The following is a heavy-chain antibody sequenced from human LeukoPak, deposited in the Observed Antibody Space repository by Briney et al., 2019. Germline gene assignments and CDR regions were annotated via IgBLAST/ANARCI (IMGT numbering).Heavy chain of an antibody. Sequence: KASETLSLTCTVSGGSISSSSYYWGWIRQPPGKGLEWIGSIYYSGSTYYNPSLKSRVTISVDTSKNQFSLKLSSVTAADTAVYYCARVQGIGIWFGELLPNWFDPWGQGTLVTVSS. V-gene: IGHV4-39*01. D-gene: IGHD3-10*01. CDR1: GGSISSSSYY. J-gene: IGHJ5*02. CDR2: IYYSGST. CDR3: ARVQGIGIWFGELLPNWFDP.